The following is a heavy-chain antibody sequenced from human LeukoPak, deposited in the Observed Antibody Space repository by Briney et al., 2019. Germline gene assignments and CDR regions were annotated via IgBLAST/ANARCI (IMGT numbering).Heavy chain of an antibody. V-gene: IGHV4-34*01. J-gene: IGHJ4*02. CDR1: AGSFSGFY. D-gene: IGHD5-12*01. CDR2: INNSGRT. Sequence: SETLSRTCAVYAGSFSGFYWSWIRQPPGHGLEWIGEINNSGRTNYNTSLKSGVTISVDTSRNQYSLKLSPVTAADTADYCGAKGRAPHKVAYEYWGQGTLVTVSS. CDR3: AKGRAPHKVAYEY.